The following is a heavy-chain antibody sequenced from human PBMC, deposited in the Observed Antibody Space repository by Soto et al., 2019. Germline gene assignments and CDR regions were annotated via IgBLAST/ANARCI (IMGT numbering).Heavy chain of an antibody. J-gene: IGHJ6*02. CDR1: GGSISSYY. CDR3: ARGIVVVPGALRYYYYGMDV. CDR2: IYYSGST. D-gene: IGHD2-2*01. V-gene: IGHV4-59*01. Sequence: SETPALTCTVSGGSISSYYWSWIRQPPGKGLEWIGYIYYSGSTNYNPSLKSRVTISVDTSKNQFSLKLSSVTAADTAVYYCARGIVVVPGALRYYYYGMDVWGQGTTVTVSS.